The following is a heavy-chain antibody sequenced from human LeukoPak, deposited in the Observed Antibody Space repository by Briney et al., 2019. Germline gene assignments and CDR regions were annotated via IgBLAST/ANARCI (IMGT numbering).Heavy chain of an antibody. V-gene: IGHV4-59*12. CDR3: ARGVVPAAMAPDAEYFQH. CDR1: GGSISSYY. J-gene: IGHJ1*01. D-gene: IGHD2-2*01. CDR2: IYYSGST. Sequence: KPSETLSLTCTVSGGSISSYYWSWIRQPPGKGLEWIGYIYYSGSTNYNPSLKSRVTISVDTSKNQFSLKLSSVTAADTAVYYCARGVVPAAMAPDAEYFQHWGQGTLVTVSS.